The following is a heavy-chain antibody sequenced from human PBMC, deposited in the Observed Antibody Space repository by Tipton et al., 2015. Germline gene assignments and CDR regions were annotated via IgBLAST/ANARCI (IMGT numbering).Heavy chain of an antibody. Sequence: TLSLTCTVSGGSISSSSYYWAWIRQPPGKGLEWIGYIYYSGSTNYNPSLKSRVTISVDTSKNQFSLTLNSVTAADTAVYYCARDLEHGMDVWGQGTTVTVSS. D-gene: IGHD5-24*01. CDR3: ARDLEHGMDV. J-gene: IGHJ6*02. CDR2: IYYSGST. V-gene: IGHV4-61*01. CDR1: GGSISSSSYY.